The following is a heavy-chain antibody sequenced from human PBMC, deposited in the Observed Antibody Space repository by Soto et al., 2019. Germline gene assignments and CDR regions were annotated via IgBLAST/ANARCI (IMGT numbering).Heavy chain of an antibody. CDR1: GDSVSSNSAA. CDR3: ARGPPGGYSYGGPYFDY. Sequence: LSQTLSLTCAISGDSVSSNSAAWNWIRQSPSRGLEWLGRTYYRSKWYNDYAVSVKSRITINPDTSKNQFSLQLNSVTPEDTAVYYCARGPPGGYSYGGPYFDYWGQGTLVTVSS. CDR2: TYYRSKWYN. J-gene: IGHJ4*02. V-gene: IGHV6-1*01. D-gene: IGHD5-18*01.